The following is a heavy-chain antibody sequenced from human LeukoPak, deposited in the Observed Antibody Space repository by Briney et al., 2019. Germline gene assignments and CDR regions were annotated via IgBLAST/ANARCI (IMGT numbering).Heavy chain of an antibody. Sequence: PSETLSLTCTVSGGSISSYYWSWIRQPAGKGLEWIGRIYTSGSTNYNPSLKSRVTISVDTSKNQFSLKLSSVTAADTAVYYCARHGRYQLLNTGRNWFDPWGQGTLVTVSS. V-gene: IGHV4-4*07. D-gene: IGHD2-2*01. CDR2: IYTSGST. CDR1: GGSISSYY. CDR3: ARHGRYQLLNTGRNWFDP. J-gene: IGHJ5*02.